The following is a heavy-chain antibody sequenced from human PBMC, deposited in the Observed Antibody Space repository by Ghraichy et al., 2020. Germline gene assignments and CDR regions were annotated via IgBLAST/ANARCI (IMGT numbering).Heavy chain of an antibody. V-gene: IGHV3-48*02. CDR2: VSSSSSTI. CDR1: GFTFRTYN. J-gene: IGHJ4*02. CDR3: ARKDYFNSVTYYIPFVDY. D-gene: IGHD3-10*01. Sequence: GGSLRLSCAASGFTFRTYNMNWVRQAPGKGLEWLSSVSSSSSTISYADSVKGRFTISRDNAKNSLYLQMNNLRDEDTAVYYCARKDYFNSVTYYIPFVDYWGQGTLVTVSS.